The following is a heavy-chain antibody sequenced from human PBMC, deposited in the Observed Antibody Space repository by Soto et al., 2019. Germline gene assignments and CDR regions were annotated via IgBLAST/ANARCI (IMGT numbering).Heavy chain of an antibody. V-gene: IGHV1-18*01. Sequence: QFQLVQSGDEVKKPGASVKVSCKASGYIFVNYGIAWVLQAPGQGLGWMGWISPYTGNTHSASKVQGRLTMTTDTSTSTAYRDLGSLTSDDTAVYYCVMVDNYVTPTPQDVWGQGTTVTVSS. D-gene: IGHD3-16*01. CDR1: GYIFVNYG. CDR3: VMVDNYVTPTPQDV. CDR2: ISPYTGNT. J-gene: IGHJ6*02.